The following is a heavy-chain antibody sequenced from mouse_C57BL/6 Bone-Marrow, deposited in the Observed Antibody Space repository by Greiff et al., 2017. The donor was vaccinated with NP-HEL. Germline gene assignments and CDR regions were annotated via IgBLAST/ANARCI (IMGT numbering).Heavy chain of an antibody. CDR2: IDPSDSYT. V-gene: IGHV1-69*01. Sequence: QVQLQQPGAELVMPGASVKLSCKASGYTFTSYWMHWVKQRPGQGLEWIGEIDPSDSYTNYNQKLKGKSTLTVDKSSSTAYMQLSSLTSEDSAVYYCSRDDYDCYWGQGTTLTVSS. CDR1: GYTFTSYW. D-gene: IGHD2-4*01. J-gene: IGHJ2*01. CDR3: SRDDYDCY.